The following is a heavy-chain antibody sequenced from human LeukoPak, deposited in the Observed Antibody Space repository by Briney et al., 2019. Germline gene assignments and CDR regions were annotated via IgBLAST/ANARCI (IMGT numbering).Heavy chain of an antibody. D-gene: IGHD2-2*01. Sequence: GASVKVSCKASGYTFISYDIVWLRQVTGQGLEWMGYMNPKSGNTDYVQNFQGRVTMTRDTSITTAYMELSGLRSEDTAVYYCARKIASTRLGVRYYYMDVWGEGTTVTISS. V-gene: IGHV1-8*01. CDR1: GYTFISYD. CDR3: ARKIASTRLGVRYYYMDV. J-gene: IGHJ6*03. CDR2: MNPKSGNT.